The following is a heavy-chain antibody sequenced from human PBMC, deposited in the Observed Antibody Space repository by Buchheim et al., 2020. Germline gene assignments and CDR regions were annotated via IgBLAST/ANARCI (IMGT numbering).Heavy chain of an antibody. V-gene: IGHV1-18*04. CDR1: GYTFSNYG. CDR2: VSGYSGNT. J-gene: IGHJ4*02. Sequence: QVQLVQSGAEVKKPGASVKVSCKASGYTFSNYGISWVRQAPGQGLEWMGWVSGYSGNTNYAKKLQDRVTMTTDTSTRTVYMELRSLRSDDTAVYHCARDNSGYSGTYYDYWGQGTL. D-gene: IGHD1-26*01. CDR3: ARDNSGYSGTYYDY.